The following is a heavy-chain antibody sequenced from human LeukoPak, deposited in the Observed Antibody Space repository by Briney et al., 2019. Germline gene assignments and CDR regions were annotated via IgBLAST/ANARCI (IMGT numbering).Heavy chain of an antibody. Sequence: PSETLSLTCIVSGDSVSGYFWNWIRQTPGKGLEWIGEINHGGGTNYNPSLKSRATISVDTSKKQFSLNLTSVTAADTAVYYCARGEDGTGDYRPTYFDSWGQGTLVTVSS. V-gene: IGHV4-34*01. D-gene: IGHD4-17*01. CDR3: ARGEDGTGDYRPTYFDS. CDR1: GDSVSGYF. J-gene: IGHJ4*02. CDR2: INHGGGT.